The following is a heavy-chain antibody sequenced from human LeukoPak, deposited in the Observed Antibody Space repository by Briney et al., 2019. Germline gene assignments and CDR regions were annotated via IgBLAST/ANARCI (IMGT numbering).Heavy chain of an antibody. V-gene: IGHV3-74*01. Sequence: GGSLRLSCAASGFTFSSYWMHWVRQAPGKGLVWVSRINSDGSSTTYADSVKGRFTIFRDNAKNTLYLQMNSLRAEDTAVYYCARVGPYSSGLYYFDYWGQGTLVTVSS. CDR3: ARVGPYSSGLYYFDY. CDR2: INSDGSST. CDR1: GFTFSSYW. J-gene: IGHJ4*02. D-gene: IGHD6-19*01.